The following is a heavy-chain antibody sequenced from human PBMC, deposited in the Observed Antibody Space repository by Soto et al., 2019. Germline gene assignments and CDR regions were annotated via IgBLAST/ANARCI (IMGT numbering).Heavy chain of an antibody. Sequence: QAQLHESGPGLVKPSETLSLSCTVSGASVNSNYCSWIRQSPGKGLEWIGYIDHRGTTNYNPSLKSRVTISSDTPKNQFSLRLSSVTDVDTAVYYCATGGGWLPDTWGQGTLVTVSS. CDR1: GASVNSNY. CDR3: ATGGGWLPDT. CDR2: IDHRGTT. D-gene: IGHD5-12*01. J-gene: IGHJ4*02. V-gene: IGHV4-59*02.